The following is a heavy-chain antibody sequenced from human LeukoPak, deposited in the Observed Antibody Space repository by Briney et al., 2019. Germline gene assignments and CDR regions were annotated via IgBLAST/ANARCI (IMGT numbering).Heavy chain of an antibody. CDR2: INPNSGGT. CDR3: ARDQTGCSSTSCYGFDY. Sequence: ASVKVSCKASGYTFTGYYMHWVRQAPGQGLEWMGWINPNSGGTNHAQKFQGRVTMTRDTSISTAYMELSRLRSDDTAVYYCARDQTGCSSTSCYGFDYWGQGTLVTVSS. CDR1: GYTFTGYY. J-gene: IGHJ4*02. D-gene: IGHD2-2*01. V-gene: IGHV1-2*02.